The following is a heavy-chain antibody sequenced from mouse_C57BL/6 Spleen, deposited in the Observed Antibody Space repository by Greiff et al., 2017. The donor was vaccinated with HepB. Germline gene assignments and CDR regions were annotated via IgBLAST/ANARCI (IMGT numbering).Heavy chain of an antibody. Sequence: EVKLMESGGGLVKPGGSLKLSCAASGFTFSSYAISWVRQTPEKRLAWVATISDGGSYTYYPDNVKGRFTISRDNAKNNLYLQMSHLKSEDTAMYYCAREGVGLHWYFDVWGTGTTVTVSS. CDR1: GFTFSSYA. V-gene: IGHV5-4*01. CDR2: ISDGGSYT. J-gene: IGHJ1*03. CDR3: AREGVGLHWYFDV. D-gene: IGHD2-2*01.